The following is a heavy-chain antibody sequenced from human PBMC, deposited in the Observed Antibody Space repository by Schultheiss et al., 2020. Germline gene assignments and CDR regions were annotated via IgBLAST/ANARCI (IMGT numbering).Heavy chain of an antibody. CDR3: ARHGDYGDYAEPYYYGMDV. CDR1: GGSISSGGYY. Sequence: SQTLSLTCTVSGGSISSGGYYWSWIRQHPGKGLEWIGYIYYSGSTYYNPSLKSRVTISVDTSKNQFSLKLSSVTAADTAVYYCARHGDYGDYAEPYYYGMDVWGQGTTVTVSS. V-gene: IGHV4-31*03. CDR2: IYYSGST. J-gene: IGHJ6*02. D-gene: IGHD4-17*01.